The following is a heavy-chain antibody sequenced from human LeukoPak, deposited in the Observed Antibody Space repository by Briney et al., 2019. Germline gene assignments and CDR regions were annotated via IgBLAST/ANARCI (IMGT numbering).Heavy chain of an antibody. V-gene: IGHV4-34*01. CDR3: ARGAVAGTVWFDY. Sequence: PGGSLRLSCAASGFTFSGYGMHWVRQPPGKGLEWIGEINHSGSTNYNPSLKSRVTISVDTSKNQFSLKLSSVTAADTAVYYCARGAVAGTVWFDYWGQGTLVTVSS. CDR2: INHSGST. CDR1: GFTFSGYG. D-gene: IGHD6-19*01. J-gene: IGHJ4*02.